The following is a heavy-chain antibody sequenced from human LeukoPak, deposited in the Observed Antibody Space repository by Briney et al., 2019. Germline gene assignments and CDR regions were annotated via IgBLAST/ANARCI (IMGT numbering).Heavy chain of an antibody. CDR2: INWSGGST. Sequence: GGSLRLSCAASGFTFDDYGMSWVRQAPGKGLEWVSGINWSGGSTGYADSVKGRFTISRDNAKNSLYLQMNSLRAEDTALYHCARSYYYGSGRNYMDVWGKGTTVTVSS. CDR1: GFTFDDYG. CDR3: ARSYYYGSGRNYMDV. D-gene: IGHD3-10*01. J-gene: IGHJ6*03. V-gene: IGHV3-20*01.